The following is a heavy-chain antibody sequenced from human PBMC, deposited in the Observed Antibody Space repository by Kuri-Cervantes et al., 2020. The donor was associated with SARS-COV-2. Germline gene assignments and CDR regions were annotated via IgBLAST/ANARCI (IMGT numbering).Heavy chain of an antibody. CDR1: GYSFSSYW. J-gene: IGHJ6*02. D-gene: IGHD3-10*01. V-gene: IGHV5-51*01. Sequence: GESLKISCEGSGYSFSSYWIGWVRQMPGKGLEWMGSIYPGDSDTRYSTSFQGQVTISADKSISTAYLQWSSLKASDTAMYYCARVYYGSGNRALDVWGQGTTVTVSS. CDR2: IYPGDSDT. CDR3: ARVYYGSGNRALDV.